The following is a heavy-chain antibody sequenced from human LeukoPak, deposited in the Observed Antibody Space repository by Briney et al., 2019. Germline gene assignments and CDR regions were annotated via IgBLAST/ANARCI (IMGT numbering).Heavy chain of an antibody. V-gene: IGHV3-33*01. J-gene: IGHJ4*02. Sequence: GGSLRLSCAASGFTFSSYGMHWVRQAPGKGLEWVAVIWYDGSNKYYADSVKGRFTISRDNSKNTLYLQMNSLRAEDTAVYYCARDQDDYVWGSYRSDFDYWGQGTLVTVSS. CDR1: GFTFSSYG. CDR2: IWYDGSNK. D-gene: IGHD3-16*02. CDR3: ARDQDDYVWGSYRSDFDY.